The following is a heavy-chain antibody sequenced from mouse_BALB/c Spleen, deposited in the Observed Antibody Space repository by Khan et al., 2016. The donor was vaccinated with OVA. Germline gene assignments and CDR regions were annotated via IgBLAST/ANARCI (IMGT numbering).Heavy chain of an antibody. CDR1: GYSITSGYG. Sequence: VQLQQSGPGLVKPSQSLSLTCTVTGYSITSGYGWNWIRQFPGNKLEWMGYISYSGSTNYNPSLKSRISITRDTSKNQFFLQLNSVTTEDTATYYCARVYGGDFDYWGQGTTLTVSS. J-gene: IGHJ2*01. D-gene: IGHD2-10*02. V-gene: IGHV3-1*02. CDR2: ISYSGST. CDR3: ARVYGGDFDY.